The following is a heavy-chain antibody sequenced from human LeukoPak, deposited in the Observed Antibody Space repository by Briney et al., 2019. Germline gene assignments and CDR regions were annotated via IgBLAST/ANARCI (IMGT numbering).Heavy chain of an antibody. J-gene: IGHJ4*02. CDR3: VRGSGDGYKTFEY. D-gene: IGHD5-24*01. CDR2: IRSSTGNM. CDR1: RFSFSVYS. V-gene: IGHV3-21*01. Sequence: GGSLRLSCAASRFSFSVYSMNWVRQAPGKGLEWVSSIRSSTGNMYYADSVKGRFTISRDNAENSLYLQMSSLRVEDTAVYYCVRGSGDGYKTFEYWGQGTLVTLSS.